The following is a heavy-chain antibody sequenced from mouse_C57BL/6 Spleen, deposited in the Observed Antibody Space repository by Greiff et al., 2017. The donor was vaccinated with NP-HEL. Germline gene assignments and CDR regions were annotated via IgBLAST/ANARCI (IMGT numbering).Heavy chain of an antibody. V-gene: IGHV1-18*01. D-gene: IGHD4-1*01. Sequence: EVQLQQSGPELVKPGASVKMPCKASGYTFTDYNMDWVKQSHGKSLEWIGDINPNNGGTIYNQKFKGKATLTVDKSSSTAYMELRSLTSEDTAVYYCARSGNWDDFDYWGQSTTLTVSS. J-gene: IGHJ2*01. CDR2: INPNNGGT. CDR1: GYTFTDYN. CDR3: ARSGNWDDFDY.